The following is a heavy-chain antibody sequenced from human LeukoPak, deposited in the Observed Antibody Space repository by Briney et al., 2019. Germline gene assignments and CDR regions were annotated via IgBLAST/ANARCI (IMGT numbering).Heavy chain of an antibody. CDR1: GFTFDDYV. J-gene: IGHJ6*02. V-gene: IGHV3-9*01. Sequence: GGSLRLSCAASGFTFDDYVMNWVRQAPGKGLEWVSGISWNSGTIGYADSVKGRFTISRENAKNSSYLQMNSLRAGDTAVYYCARGLGGMDVWGQGTTVTVSS. CDR3: ARGLGGMDV. D-gene: IGHD4-11*01. CDR2: ISWNSGTI.